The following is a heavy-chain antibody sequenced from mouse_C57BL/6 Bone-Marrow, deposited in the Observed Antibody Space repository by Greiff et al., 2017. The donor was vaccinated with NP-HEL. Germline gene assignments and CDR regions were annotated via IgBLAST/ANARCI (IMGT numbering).Heavy chain of an antibody. J-gene: IGHJ4*01. CDR1: GYTFTSYW. V-gene: IGHV1-64*01. CDR2: IHPNSGST. CDR3: APYGSSIRGYAMDY. Sequence: QVQLQQPGAELVKPGASVKLSCKASGYTFTSYWMHWVKQRPGQGLEWIGMIHPNSGSTNYNEKFKSKATLTVDKSSSTAYMQLSSLTSEDSAVYYCAPYGSSIRGYAMDYWGQGTSVTVSS. D-gene: IGHD1-1*01.